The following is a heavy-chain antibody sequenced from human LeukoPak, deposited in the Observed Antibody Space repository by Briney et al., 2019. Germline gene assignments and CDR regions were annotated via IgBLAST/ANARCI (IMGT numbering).Heavy chain of an antibody. J-gene: IGHJ4*02. Sequence: SETLSLTCAVYGGSFSPYYWSWIRQPPEKGLEWIGEINHSGSTNYNPSLKSRVTTSVDTSKNQFSLKLSSVTAADTAVYYCARGGLYCGGDCYVDHWGQGSLVTVSS. V-gene: IGHV4-34*01. CDR2: INHSGST. CDR1: GGSFSPYY. CDR3: ARGGLYCGGDCYVDH. D-gene: IGHD2-21*02.